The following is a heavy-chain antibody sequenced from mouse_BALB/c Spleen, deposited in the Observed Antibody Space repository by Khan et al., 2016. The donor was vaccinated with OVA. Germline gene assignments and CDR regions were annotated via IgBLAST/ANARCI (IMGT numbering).Heavy chain of an antibody. CDR2: ISTYTGEP. V-gene: IGHV9-3-1*01. CDR1: GYPFTNFG. D-gene: IGHD2-3*01. CDR3: TRRGWLPRYGMDY. J-gene: IGHJ4*01. Sequence: QVQLQQSGPELKKPGETVKISCKASGYPFTNFGMTWVKQAPGKGLKWMGWISTYTGEPTYAADFKGRFAFSLETSARTAYLQINTLKNEDTGMYFCTRRGWLPRYGMDYWGQGTSVTVSS.